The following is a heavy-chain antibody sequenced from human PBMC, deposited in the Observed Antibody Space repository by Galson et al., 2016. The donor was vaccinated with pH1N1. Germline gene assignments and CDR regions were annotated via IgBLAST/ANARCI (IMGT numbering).Heavy chain of an antibody. CDR2: IYRSGTT. CDR1: GGSISSDNYY. J-gene: IGHJ3*02. Sequence: TLSLTCTVSGGSISSDNYYWTWLRQPAGKGLEWIGRIYRSGTTIYSPSLKSRVTLSVDTSRNHFSLKLNSVTAADIAVYYCAREYSGYDWEGERFDIWGQGTVVTVSS. CDR3: AREYSGYDWEGERFDI. D-gene: IGHD5-12*01. V-gene: IGHV4-61*02.